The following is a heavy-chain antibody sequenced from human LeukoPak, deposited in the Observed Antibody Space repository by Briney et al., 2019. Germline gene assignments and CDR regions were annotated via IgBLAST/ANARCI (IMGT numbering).Heavy chain of an antibody. CDR2: IRSKANSYAT. CDR1: GFTFSGSA. Sequence: GGSLRLSCAASGFTFSGSAMHWVRQASGKGLEWVGRIRSKANSYATAYAASVKGRFTISRDDSKNTAYLQMNSLKTEDTAVYYCTSLTHIVATAAPYPETLVVDYWGQGTLVTVSS. CDR3: TSLTHIVATAAPYPETLVVDY. J-gene: IGHJ4*02. D-gene: IGHD5-12*01. V-gene: IGHV3-73*01.